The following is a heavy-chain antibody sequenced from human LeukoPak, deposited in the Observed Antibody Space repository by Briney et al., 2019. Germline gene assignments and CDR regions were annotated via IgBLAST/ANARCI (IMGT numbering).Heavy chain of an antibody. J-gene: IGHJ3*02. D-gene: IGHD3-10*01. CDR2: INWNGGST. V-gene: IGHV3-20*04. CDR1: GFTFDDYG. Sequence: PGGSLRLSCAASGFTFDDYGMSWVRHAPGKGLEWVSGINWNGGSTGYVDSVKGRFTISRDNAKNFLYLQMNSLRAEDTALYYCARAGEYEGYYYGSGSYSSDAFDIWGQGTRVTVSS. CDR3: ARAGEYEGYYYGSGSYSSDAFDI.